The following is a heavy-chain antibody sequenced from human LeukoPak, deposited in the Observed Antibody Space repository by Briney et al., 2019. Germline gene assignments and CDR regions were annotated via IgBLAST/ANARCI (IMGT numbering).Heavy chain of an antibody. D-gene: IGHD2-21*02. V-gene: IGHV3-30*04. J-gene: IGHJ4*02. CDR1: GFTFSSYT. CDR3: AREDPYCGGDCYSVLDY. CDR2: RSYDGSNE. Sequence: GGSLRLSCAASGFTFSSYTMHWVRQAPGKGLEWVAVRSYDGSNEYYADSVKGRITISRDNSQNTLYLQMNSLRAEDTAMYYCAREDPYCGGDCYSVLDYWGQGTLVTVSS.